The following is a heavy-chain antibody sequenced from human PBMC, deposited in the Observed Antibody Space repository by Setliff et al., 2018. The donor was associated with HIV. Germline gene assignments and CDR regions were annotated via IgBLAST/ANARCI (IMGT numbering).Heavy chain of an antibody. J-gene: IGHJ3*02. V-gene: IGHV1-18*01. CDR2: ISAYSGNT. D-gene: IGHD3-3*01. CDR3: ARVAWYYSFWSGLGDAFDI. Sequence: ASVKVSCKTSGYDFRRYGIAWVRQAPGQGLEWMGWISAYSGNTNYAQKLQGRVTMTTDTSTSTAYMELRSLRSDDTAVYYCARVAWYYSFWSGLGDAFDIWGQGTMVTVSS. CDR1: GYDFRRYG.